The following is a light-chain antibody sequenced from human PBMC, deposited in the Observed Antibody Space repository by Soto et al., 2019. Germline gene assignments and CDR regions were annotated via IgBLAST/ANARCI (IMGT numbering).Light chain of an antibody. V-gene: IGKV1-12*02. CDR1: QDISNW. J-gene: IGKJ1*01. CDR3: QQANSFPWT. Sequence: DIQMTQSPSSVSASVGDRVTITCRASQDISNWLAWYQQKPGIAPKLLIYAASRLQGGVPSRFSGTGSRTEFTLTISSLQPEDFATYYCQQANSFPWTFGQGTKVEIK. CDR2: AAS.